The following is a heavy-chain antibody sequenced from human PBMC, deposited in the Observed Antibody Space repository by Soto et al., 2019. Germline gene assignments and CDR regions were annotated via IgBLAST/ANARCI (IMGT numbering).Heavy chain of an antibody. D-gene: IGHD6-13*01. J-gene: IGHJ3*02. CDR2: IPNTENKK. Sequence: QVQLEESGGGVVQPGTSLRLSCVASGFTFSSYGMHWVRQAPGKGLEWVAVIPNTENKKYYADAVKGRFIISRENSQNTLFLQMDSLMSEDTAVYYCARTAGGRVRGALDIWGQGTMVTVS. CDR3: ARTAGGRVRGALDI. V-gene: IGHV3-30-3*01. CDR1: GFTFSSYG.